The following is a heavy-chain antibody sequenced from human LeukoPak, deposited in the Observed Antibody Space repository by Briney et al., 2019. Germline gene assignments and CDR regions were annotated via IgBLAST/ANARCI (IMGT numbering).Heavy chain of an antibody. CDR2: IDPSDSYT. D-gene: IGHD3-9*01. CDR1: GYSFTSYW. Sequence: GESLRISCKGSGYSFTSYWISWVRQMPGKGLEWMGRIDPSDSYTNYSPSFQGHVTISADKSISTAYLQWSSLKASDTAKYYCARRYDILTGPNWFDPWGQGTLVTVSS. V-gene: IGHV5-10-1*01. J-gene: IGHJ5*02. CDR3: ARRYDILTGPNWFDP.